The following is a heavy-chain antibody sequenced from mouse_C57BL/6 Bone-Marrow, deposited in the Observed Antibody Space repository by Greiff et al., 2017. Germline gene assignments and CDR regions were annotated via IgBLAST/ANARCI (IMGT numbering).Heavy chain of an antibody. J-gene: IGHJ3*01. CDR3: ARRYYDYDGGFAY. Sequence: VKLMESDAELVKPGASVKISCKVSGYTFTDHTIHWMKQRPEQGLEWIGYIYPRDGSTKYNEKFKGKATLTADKSSSTAYMQLNSLTSEDSAVYFCARRYYDYDGGFAYWGQGTLVTVSA. CDR1: GYTFTDHT. V-gene: IGHV1-78*01. D-gene: IGHD2-4*01. CDR2: IYPRDGST.